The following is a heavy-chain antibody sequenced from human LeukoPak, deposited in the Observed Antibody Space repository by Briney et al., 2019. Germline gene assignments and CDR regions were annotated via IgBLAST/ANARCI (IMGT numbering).Heavy chain of an antibody. J-gene: IGHJ4*02. CDR3: ARSYRDGYNFLDY. Sequence: SETLSLTCAVSCYSISRGYYWGWIRQPPGKGLEWIGSIYHSGSTYYNPSLKSRVTISVDTSKNQFSLKLSSVTAADTAVYYCARSYRDGYNFLDYWGQGTLVTVSS. D-gene: IGHD5-24*01. V-gene: IGHV4-38-2*01. CDR2: IYHSGST. CDR1: CYSISRGYY.